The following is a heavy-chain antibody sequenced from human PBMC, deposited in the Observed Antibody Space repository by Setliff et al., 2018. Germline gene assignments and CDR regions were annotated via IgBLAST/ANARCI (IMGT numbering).Heavy chain of an antibody. V-gene: IGHV1-18*04. J-gene: IGHJ4*02. CDR3: ARDSGSGFLDY. D-gene: IGHD3-10*01. CDR2: INPASGTT. CDR1: GYIFTDYF. Sequence: ASVKVSCKASGYIFTDYFIHWVRQAPGQGLECMGWINPASGTTQFTDKFQGRVTMTTDTSTSTAYMELRSLRSDDTAVYYCARDSGSGFLDYWGQGTLVTVSS.